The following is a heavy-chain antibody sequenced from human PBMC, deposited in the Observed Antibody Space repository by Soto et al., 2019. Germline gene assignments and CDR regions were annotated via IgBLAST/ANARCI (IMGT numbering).Heavy chain of an antibody. CDR2: ISAYNGNT. CDR3: ARGLDRYACWSGPTTMDV. CDR1: GYTFTSYG. Sequence: QVQLVQSGAEVKKPGASVKVSCKASGYTFTSYGISWVRQAPGQGLEWMGWISAYNGNTNYAQKLQGRVTMTTDTSKKTADMELRRLRSEDTAVYYCARGLDRYACWSGPTTMDVWEQGTTVTVSS. J-gene: IGHJ6*01. V-gene: IGHV1-18*01. D-gene: IGHD3-3*01.